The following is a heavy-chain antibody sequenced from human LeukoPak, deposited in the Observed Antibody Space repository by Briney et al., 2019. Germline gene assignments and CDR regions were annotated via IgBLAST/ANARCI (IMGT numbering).Heavy chain of an antibody. Sequence: QTGGSLRLSCAASGFTFSSYWMSWVRQAPGKGLEWVANIKQDGSEKYYVDSVKGRFTISRDNAKNSLYLQMNSLRAEDTAVYYCASYRELIYGGNSIYWGQGTLVTVSS. D-gene: IGHD4-23*01. CDR2: IKQDGSEK. V-gene: IGHV3-7*01. J-gene: IGHJ4*02. CDR1: GFTFSSYW. CDR3: ASYRELIYGGNSIY.